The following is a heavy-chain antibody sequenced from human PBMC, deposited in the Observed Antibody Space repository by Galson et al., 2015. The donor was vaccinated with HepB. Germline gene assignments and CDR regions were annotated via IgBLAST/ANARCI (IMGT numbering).Heavy chain of an antibody. Sequence: SLRLSCAASGFTFSDYYMNWIRQAPGKGLESVSHIDSSGSYTNYADSVKGRFTTSRDNGKNSLYLQMSSLRAEDTAVYYCARVEYTNHCYCGMDVWGQGTTVTVSS. CDR2: IDSSGSYT. CDR1: GFTFSDYY. V-gene: IGHV3-11*06. D-gene: IGHD6-6*01. J-gene: IGHJ6*02. CDR3: ARVEYTNHCYCGMDV.